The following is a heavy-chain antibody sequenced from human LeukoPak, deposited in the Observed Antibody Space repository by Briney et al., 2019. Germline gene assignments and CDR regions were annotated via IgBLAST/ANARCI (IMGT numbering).Heavy chain of an antibody. D-gene: IGHD3-22*01. CDR3: ARSPYYDSSGYPHFNWFDP. CDR1: AGTFSSYA. Sequence: ASVTVSCKASAGTFSSYAIGWVRQAPGQGLEWMGGIIPIFGTANYAQKFQGRVTITADESTSTAYMELSSLRSEDTAVYYCARSPYYDSSGYPHFNWFDPWGQGTLVTVSS. J-gene: IGHJ5*02. CDR2: IIPIFGTA. V-gene: IGHV1-69*13.